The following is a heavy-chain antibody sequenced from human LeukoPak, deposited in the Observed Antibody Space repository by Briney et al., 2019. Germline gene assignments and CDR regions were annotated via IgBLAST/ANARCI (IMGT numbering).Heavy chain of an antibody. Sequence: KPSETLSLTCTVSGASINSIGYYWGWIRQPPGKGLEWIGSIFYSGSTYYNPSLKSRVSISVDTSKDQFSLKLTSVTAADTALYYCARQQYPIWFGVDYWGQGILVTVSS. CDR3: ARQQYPIWFGVDY. D-gene: IGHD3-10*01. V-gene: IGHV4-39*01. CDR1: GASINSIGYY. J-gene: IGHJ4*02. CDR2: IFYSGST.